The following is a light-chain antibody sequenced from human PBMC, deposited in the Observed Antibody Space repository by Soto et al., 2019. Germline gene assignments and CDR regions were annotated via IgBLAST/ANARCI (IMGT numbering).Light chain of an antibody. Sequence: DIQMTQSPSSLSASVLDIGTLTFLATQSIRSHLNWYQQKPGEAPKIVIYATSTLQSGVPSRFNGSVSGTDFTLTISSLQPEDFATYYCQQTYRTPLTFGGGTKVDIK. CDR1: QSIRSH. CDR2: ATS. J-gene: IGKJ4*01. V-gene: IGKV1-39*01. CDR3: QQTYRTPLT.